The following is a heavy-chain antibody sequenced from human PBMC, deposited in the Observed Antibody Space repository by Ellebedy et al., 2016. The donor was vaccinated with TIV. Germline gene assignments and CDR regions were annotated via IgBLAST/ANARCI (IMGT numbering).Heavy chain of an antibody. Sequence: PGGSLRLSCVASGLTFRSYGMHWVRKAPGKGLEWVAVVSYAGDKKYYAASVKGRFTISRDNSKNTLYLQMDSLGSEDTAVYYCAKDAREKAQVSWEHDYWGQGTLVTVSS. CDR1: GLTFRSYG. D-gene: IGHD1/OR15-1a*01. CDR2: VSYAGDKK. V-gene: IGHV3-30*18. CDR3: AKDAREKAQVSWEHDY. J-gene: IGHJ4*02.